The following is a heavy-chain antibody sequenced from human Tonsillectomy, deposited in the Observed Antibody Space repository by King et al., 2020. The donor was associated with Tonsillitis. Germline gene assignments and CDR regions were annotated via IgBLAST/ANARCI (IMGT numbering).Heavy chain of an antibody. CDR1: GNSITSGGYS. V-gene: IGHV4-30-4*07. Sequence: QLQESGPGLVKPSQTLSVTCAVSGNSITSGGYSWNWIRQSPGKGLERIGYSFYSGTTYYNPSFESRVAISVDTSKNQFSLHLRSVTAADTAVYYCARAGPLDSTSWYWFDPWGQGTLVIVSS. CDR3: ARAGPLDSTSWYWFDP. CDR2: SFYSGTT. D-gene: IGHD6-13*01. J-gene: IGHJ5*02.